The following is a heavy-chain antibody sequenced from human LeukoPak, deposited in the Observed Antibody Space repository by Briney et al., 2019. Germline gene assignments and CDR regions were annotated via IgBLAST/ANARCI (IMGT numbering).Heavy chain of an antibody. D-gene: IGHD3-10*01. V-gene: IGHV3-7*03. Sequence: PGGSLRLSCAASGFTFSTYWMSWVRQAPGQGLEWVANIKQDGSDKYYVDSVKGRFTISRDNAKNSLYLQMNSLRAEDTAVYYCASLMARGVIWIDSWGQGTLVTVSS. CDR1: GFTFSTYW. CDR3: ASLMARGVIWIDS. J-gene: IGHJ4*02. CDR2: IKQDGSDK.